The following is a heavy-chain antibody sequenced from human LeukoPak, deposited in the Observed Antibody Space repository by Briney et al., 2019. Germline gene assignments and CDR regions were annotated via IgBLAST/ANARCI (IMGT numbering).Heavy chain of an antibody. CDR2: ISYDGSNK. CDR3: AKDYYDYIWGSFSGDAFDI. J-gene: IGHJ3*02. Sequence: GGSLRLSRAASGFTFSSYGMHWVRQAPGKGLEWVAIISYDGSNKYYADSVKGRFTISRDNSKNTLYLQMNSLRAEDTAVYYCAKDYYDYIWGSFSGDAFDIWGQGTMVTVS. D-gene: IGHD3-16*01. CDR1: GFTFSSYG. V-gene: IGHV3-30*18.